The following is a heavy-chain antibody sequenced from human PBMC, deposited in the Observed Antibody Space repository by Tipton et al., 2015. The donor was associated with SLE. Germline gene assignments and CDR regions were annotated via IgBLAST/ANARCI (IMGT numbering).Heavy chain of an antibody. CDR1: GGSITSTGNY. CDR2: IYYSGTT. J-gene: IGHJ6*03. CDR3: VRSIGYCTGGSCLIYYHYYMDV. D-gene: IGHD2-15*01. Sequence: TLSLTCTVSGGSITSTGNYWTWLRQHPGKGLEWIGYIYYSGTTYYNPSLRSRVTMSVDSSKNQFSLQLRSVTAADTAIYYCVRSIGYCTGGSCLIYYHYYMDVWGKGTTVNVS. V-gene: IGHV4-31*03.